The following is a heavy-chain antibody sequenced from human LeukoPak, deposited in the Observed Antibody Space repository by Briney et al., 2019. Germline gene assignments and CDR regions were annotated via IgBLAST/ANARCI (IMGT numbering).Heavy chain of an antibody. CDR1: GFTFSTYG. CDR3: AKAACTTSCYYNC. D-gene: IGHD2-2*01. Sequence: GGSLRLSCAASGFTFSTYGMSWVRQAPGKGLEWVSTISGTDGSTYYADSVKGRFTISRDNSKNTLYLQMSSLRAEDTAVYYCAKAACTTSCYYNCWGQGTLVTVSS. CDR2: ISGTDGST. V-gene: IGHV3-23*01. J-gene: IGHJ4*02.